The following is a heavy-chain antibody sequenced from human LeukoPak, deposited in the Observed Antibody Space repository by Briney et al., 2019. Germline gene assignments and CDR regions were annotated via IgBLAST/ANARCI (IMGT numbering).Heavy chain of an antibody. J-gene: IGHJ4*02. CDR3: ARRISGGGLFDY. CDR2: IFYSGNT. V-gene: IGHV4-39*02. CDR1: GGSISSSSYY. D-gene: IGHD3-10*01. Sequence: PSETLSLTCTVSGGSISSSSYYWGWIRQPPGKGLEWIGSIFYSGNTYYNASLKSRVTISVDTSKNHFSLKLSSVTSADTAVYYCARRISGGGLFDYWGQGTLVTASS.